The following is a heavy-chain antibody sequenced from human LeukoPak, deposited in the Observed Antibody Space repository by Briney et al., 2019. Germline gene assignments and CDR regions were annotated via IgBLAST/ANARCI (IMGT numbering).Heavy chain of an antibody. J-gene: IGHJ5*02. CDR1: GGSFSGYY. CDR2: INHSGST. Sequence: SETLSLTCAVYGGSFSGYYWSWIRQPPGKGLEWIGEINHSGSTNYNPSLKSRVTISVDTSKNQFSLKLSSVTAADTAVYYCARERAGEYYDILTGYSWFDPWGQGTLVTVSS. D-gene: IGHD3-9*01. V-gene: IGHV4-34*01. CDR3: ARERAGEYYDILTGYSWFDP.